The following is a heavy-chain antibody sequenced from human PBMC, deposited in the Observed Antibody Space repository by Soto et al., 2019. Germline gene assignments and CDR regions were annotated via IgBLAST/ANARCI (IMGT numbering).Heavy chain of an antibody. J-gene: IGHJ4*02. CDR3: ARCGYTSGWYCYFDV. Sequence: GGSLRLSCAASRFTFTTYAMNWVRQAPGKGLEWVALMSYDGTNEHYAVTVRGRFTVSRDNSRNTLLLQMNNLRTDDTAVYYCARCGYTSGWYCYFDVWGLGTLVTVSS. D-gene: IGHD6-19*01. V-gene: IGHV3-30-3*01. CDR2: MSYDGTNE. CDR1: RFTFTTYA.